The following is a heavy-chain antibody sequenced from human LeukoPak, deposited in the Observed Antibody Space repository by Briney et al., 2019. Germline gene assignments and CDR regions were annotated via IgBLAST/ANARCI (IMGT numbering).Heavy chain of an antibody. Sequence: ASVKVSCKSSGYTFSDYFVHRVRQAPGQGLEWMGWIKPNSGGTAYAQKFQGRVTMTRDTSIRTAYMELSRLTYDDTAVYYCARYYSSNWQFDYWGQGTLVTVSS. V-gene: IGHV1-2*02. CDR1: GYTFSDYF. D-gene: IGHD6-13*01. J-gene: IGHJ4*02. CDR3: ARYYSSNWQFDY. CDR2: IKPNSGGT.